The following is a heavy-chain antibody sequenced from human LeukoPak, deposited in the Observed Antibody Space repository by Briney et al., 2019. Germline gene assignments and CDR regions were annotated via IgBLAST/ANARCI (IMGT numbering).Heavy chain of an antibody. V-gene: IGHV4-34*01. CDR2: INHSGST. J-gene: IGHJ4*02. D-gene: IGHD3-22*01. CDR1: GGSFSGYY. CDR3: ATTSYYYDSPDY. Sequence: SETLSLTCAVYGGSFSGYYWSWIRQPPGKGLEWIGEINHSGSTNYNPSLKSRVTISVDTSKNQFSLKLSSVTAADTAVYYCATTSYYYDSPDYWGQGTLVTVSS.